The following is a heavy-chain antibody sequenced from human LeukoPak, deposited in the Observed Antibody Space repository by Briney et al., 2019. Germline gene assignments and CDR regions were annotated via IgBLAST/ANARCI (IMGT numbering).Heavy chain of an antibody. CDR2: IYSGGST. D-gene: IGHD2-15*01. V-gene: IGHV3-66*01. Sequence: GGSLRLSCAASGFTVSSNYMSWVRQAPGKGLEWVSVIYSGGSTYYADSVKGRFTISRDNSKNTLYLQMNSLRAEDTAVYYRARERYCSGGSCYSVGYFDYWGQGTLVTVSS. CDR3: ARERYCSGGSCYSVGYFDY. J-gene: IGHJ4*02. CDR1: GFTVSSNY.